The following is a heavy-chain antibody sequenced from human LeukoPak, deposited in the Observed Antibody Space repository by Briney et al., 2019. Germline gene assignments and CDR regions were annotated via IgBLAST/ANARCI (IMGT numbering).Heavy chain of an antibody. CDR1: GGSISSSNW. V-gene: IGHV4-4*02. J-gene: IGHJ5*02. D-gene: IGHD6-13*01. Sequence: PSETLSLTCAVSGGSISSSNWWSWVRQPPGKGLEWIGEIYHSGSTNYNPSLKSRVTISVDKSKNQFSLKLSSVTAADTAVYYCARGVAAAGTDWFDPWGREPWSPSPQ. CDR3: ARGVAAAGTDWFDP. CDR2: IYHSGST.